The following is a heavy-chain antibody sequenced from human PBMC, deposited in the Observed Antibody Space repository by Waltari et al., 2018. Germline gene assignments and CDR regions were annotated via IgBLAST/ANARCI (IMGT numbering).Heavy chain of an antibody. CDR2: ISYTGTT. CDR1: GGSIISNRHY. D-gene: IGHD3-16*01. J-gene: IGHJ3*01. Sequence: QLHLQEAGPGLVKPSETLSLTCSVSGGSIISNRHYWAWIRQPPGKGLEWTATISYTGTTYYNPSLRSRVTISVDMAKNQFSLKLTSVTPADTAVYYCATYVGASIGTAAFDVGGQGTMVTVSS. CDR3: ATYVGASIGTAAFDV. V-gene: IGHV4-39*01.